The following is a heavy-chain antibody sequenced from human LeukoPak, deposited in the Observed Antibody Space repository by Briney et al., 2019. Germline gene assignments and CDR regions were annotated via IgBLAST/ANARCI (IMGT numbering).Heavy chain of an antibody. J-gene: IGHJ4*02. V-gene: IGHV3-21*01. Sequence: GGSLRLSCVVSGFTSSAYTMNWVRQAPGKGLEWVSSISGSEDYIYYADSVEGRFTVSRDNAKNSLFLQMNSLRAEDTAVYFCARLPHYYGNNNWGQGTLVTVSS. CDR3: ARLPHYYGNNN. D-gene: IGHD3-10*01. CDR1: GFTSSAYT. CDR2: ISGSEDYI.